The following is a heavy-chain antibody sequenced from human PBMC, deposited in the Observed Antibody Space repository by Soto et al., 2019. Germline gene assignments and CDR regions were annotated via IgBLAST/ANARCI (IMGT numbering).Heavy chain of an antibody. V-gene: IGHV4-31*03. J-gene: IGHJ4*02. CDR2: IYYSGST. Sequence: QVQLQESGPGLVKPSQTLSLTCTVSGVSISSGGYYWTWIRQHPQMGLEWIGHIYYSGSTYYNPSLKSRVTVSVDTSKNQFSLKLSSVTAAATAVYYCAREYYYDSSGFDYWGQGTLVTVSS. CDR3: AREYYYDSSGFDY. CDR1: GVSISSGGYY. D-gene: IGHD3-22*01.